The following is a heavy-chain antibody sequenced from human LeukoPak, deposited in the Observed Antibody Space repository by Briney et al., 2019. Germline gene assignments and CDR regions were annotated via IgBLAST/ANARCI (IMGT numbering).Heavy chain of an antibody. CDR3: AGLRYSGSYSYYMDV. V-gene: IGHV1-18*01. J-gene: IGHJ6*03. Sequence: ASVKVSCKASGYTFTSYGISWVRQAPGQGLEWMGWISAYNGNTNCAQKLQGRVTMTTDTSTSTAYMELRGLRSDDTAIYYCAGLRYSGSYSYYMDVWGKGTTVTVSS. CDR2: ISAYNGNT. CDR1: GYTFTSYG. D-gene: IGHD1-26*01.